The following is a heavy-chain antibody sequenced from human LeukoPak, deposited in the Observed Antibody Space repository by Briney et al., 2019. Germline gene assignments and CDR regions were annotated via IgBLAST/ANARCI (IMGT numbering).Heavy chain of an antibody. Sequence: PGGSLRLSCAASGFTFSSYMMNWVRQAPGKGLGWVSSINSGSTYTYYTESVKGRFTVSRDNAKNSLFLQMNSLRAEDTAVYYCAKDRSAVAGTYFDYWGQGTLVTVSS. V-gene: IGHV3-21*04. D-gene: IGHD6-19*01. CDR1: GFTFSSYM. CDR3: AKDRSAVAGTYFDY. CDR2: INSGSTYT. J-gene: IGHJ4*02.